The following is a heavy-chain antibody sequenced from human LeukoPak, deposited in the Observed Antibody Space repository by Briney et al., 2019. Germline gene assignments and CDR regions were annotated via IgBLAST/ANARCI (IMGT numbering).Heavy chain of an antibody. CDR1: APRFTFSDYG. D-gene: IGHD3-16*02. J-gene: IGHJ4*02. V-gene: IGHV3-30*18. CDR2: ISYDGNNK. Sequence: GGSLRLSCAASAPRFTFSDYGMHWVRQAPGKGLEWVALISYDGNNKYYGDSVKGRFTISRDNSKNTLYLQMNSLRAEDTAVYYCAKDRYDYVWGSYRDYWGQGTLVTVSS. CDR3: AKDRYDYVWGSYRDY.